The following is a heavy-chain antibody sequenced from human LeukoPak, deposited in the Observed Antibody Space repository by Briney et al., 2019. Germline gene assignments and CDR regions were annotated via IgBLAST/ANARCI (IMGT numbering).Heavy chain of an antibody. CDR1: GYTFTDYY. Sequence: GGSVKVSCRASGYTFTDYYIHWVRRAPGQGLEWMGWVDPRTGVTRCTQKFQGRVTMTRDTSISTVYSDLNGLTFDDTAVYYCATDNYGMLDYWGQGTLVTVSS. V-gene: IGHV1-2*02. CDR2: VDPRTGVT. J-gene: IGHJ4*02. CDR3: ATDNYGMLDY. D-gene: IGHD3-9*01.